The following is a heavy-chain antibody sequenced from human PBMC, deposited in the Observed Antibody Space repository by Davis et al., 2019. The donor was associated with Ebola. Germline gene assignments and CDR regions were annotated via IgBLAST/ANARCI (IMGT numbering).Heavy chain of an antibody. V-gene: IGHV3-11*01. D-gene: IGHD3/OR15-3a*01. CDR2: ISSSGSTI. CDR1: GFTFSSYW. CDR3: AKGRGPYYYYGMDV. Sequence: GGSLRLSCAASGFTFSSYWMSWIRQAPGKGLEWVSYISSSGSTIYYADSVKGRFTISRDNAKNTLYLQMNSLRAEDTAVYYCAKGRGPYYYYGMDVWGQGTTVTVSS. J-gene: IGHJ6*02.